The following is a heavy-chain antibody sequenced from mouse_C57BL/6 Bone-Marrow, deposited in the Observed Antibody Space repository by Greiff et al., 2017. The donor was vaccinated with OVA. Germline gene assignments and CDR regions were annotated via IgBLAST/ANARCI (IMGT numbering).Heavy chain of an antibody. V-gene: IGHV1-81*01. J-gene: IGHJ1*03. CDR2: IYPRSGNT. CDR1: GYTFTSYG. Sequence: VQLQQSGAELARPGASVKLSCKASGYTFTSYGISWVKQRTGQGLEWIGEIYPRSGNTYYNEKFKGKATLTADKSSSTAYMELSSLTSEDSAVYCCASGYGSSPWYFDVWGTGTTVTVSS. CDR3: ASGYGSSPWYFDV. D-gene: IGHD1-1*01.